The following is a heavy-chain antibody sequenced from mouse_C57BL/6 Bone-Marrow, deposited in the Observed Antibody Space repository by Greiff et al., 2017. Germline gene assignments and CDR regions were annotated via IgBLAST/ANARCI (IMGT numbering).Heavy chain of an antibody. D-gene: IGHD2-1*01. J-gene: IGHJ4*01. V-gene: IGHV1-61*01. CDR2: IYPSDSET. CDR3: ARDGNSLYAMDY. Sequence: QVHVKQPGAELVRPGSSVKLSCKASGYTFTSYWMDWVKQRPGQGLEWIGNIYPSDSETHYNQKFKDKATLTVDKSSSTAYMQLSSLTSEDSAVYYCARDGNSLYAMDYWGQGTSVTVSS. CDR1: GYTFTSYW.